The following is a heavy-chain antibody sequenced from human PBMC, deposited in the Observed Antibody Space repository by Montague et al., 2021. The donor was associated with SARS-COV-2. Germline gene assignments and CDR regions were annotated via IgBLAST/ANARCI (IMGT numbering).Heavy chain of an antibody. CDR1: DGSFSDYC. CDR3: AGGRQHINMVVVVVTGGEYYFDF. Sequence: SETRSLTCAVYDGSFSDYCWTWICQPPGQGLELVGEINHRGSTNYSPSLTIRVTILVDTSTNQFSLKMTSVTAADTAVYYCAGGRQHINMVVVVVTGGEYYFDFWGQGTLVAVSS. V-gene: IGHV4-34*01. J-gene: IGHJ4*02. D-gene: IGHD3-22*01. CDR2: INHRGST.